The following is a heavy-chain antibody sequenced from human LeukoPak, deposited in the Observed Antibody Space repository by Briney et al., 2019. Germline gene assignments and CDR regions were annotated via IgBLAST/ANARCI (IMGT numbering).Heavy chain of an antibody. D-gene: IGHD3-22*01. Sequence: PSETLSLACTVSGGSISSSSYYWGWIRQSPGKGLEWIGSIYYSGSTYYNPSLKSRVTISVDTSKNQFSLKLSSVTAADTAVYYCARSYYNSSGYANWFDPWGQGTLVTVSS. V-gene: IGHV4-39*07. CDR2: IYYSGST. CDR3: ARSYYNSSGYANWFDP. CDR1: GGSISSSSYY. J-gene: IGHJ5*02.